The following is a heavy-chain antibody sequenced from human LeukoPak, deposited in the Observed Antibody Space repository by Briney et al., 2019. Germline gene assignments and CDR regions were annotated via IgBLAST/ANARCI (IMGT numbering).Heavy chain of an antibody. J-gene: IGHJ5*02. CDR1: GYSFTSYW. CDR2: ISAYNGNT. CDR3: ARDSSSSSNWFDP. D-gene: IGHD6-6*01. Sequence: GESLKIYCKGSGYSFTSYWIGWVRQAPGQGLEWMGWISAYNGNTNYAQKLQGRVTMTTDTSTSTAYMELRSLRSDDTAVYYCARDSSSSSNWFDPWGQGTLVTVSS. V-gene: IGHV1-18*04.